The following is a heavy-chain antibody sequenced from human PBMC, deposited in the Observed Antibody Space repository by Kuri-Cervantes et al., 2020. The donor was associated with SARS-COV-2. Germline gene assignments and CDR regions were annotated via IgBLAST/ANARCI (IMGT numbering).Heavy chain of an antibody. CDR1: GFTFSSYA. J-gene: IGHJ6*03. V-gene: IGHV3-30-3*02. CDR2: ISYDGSNK. D-gene: IGHD1-26*01. CDR3: AKSGEDRYYYYYYMDV. Sequence: GGSLRLSCAASGFTFSSYAMHWVRQAPGKGLEWVAVISYDGSNKYYADSVKGRFTISRDNSKNTLYLQMNSLRAEDTAVYYCAKSGEDRYYYYYYMDVWGKGTTVTVSS.